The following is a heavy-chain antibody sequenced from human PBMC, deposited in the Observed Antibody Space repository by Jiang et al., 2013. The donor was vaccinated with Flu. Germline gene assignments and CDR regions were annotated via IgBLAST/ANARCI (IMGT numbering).Heavy chain of an antibody. CDR2: VFYSGST. CDR3: ANIIGGAAAGTVGMDV. J-gene: IGHJ6*02. V-gene: IGHV4-59*11. D-gene: IGHD6-13*01. CDR1: GGSISNHY. Sequence: LLKPSETLSLTCTVSGGSISNHYWSWIRQPPGKGLEWIGYVFYSGSTNYNPSLKSRVTISVDTSKNQFSLKLSSVTAADTAVYYCANIIGGAAAGTVGMDVWGQGTTVTVSS.